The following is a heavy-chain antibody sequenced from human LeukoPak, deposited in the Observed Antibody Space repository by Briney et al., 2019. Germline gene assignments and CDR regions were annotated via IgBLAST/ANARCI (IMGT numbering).Heavy chain of an antibody. CDR1: GYTFTSYY. D-gene: IGHD6-6*01. Sequence: ASVKVSCKASGYTFTSYYMHWVRQAPGQGLEWMGGTIPLFDSASYAQKFQGRVTITADTSTSTADMELRSLRSDDTAVYYCARREYSSSSPIHYWGQGTLVTVSS. CDR2: TIPLFDSA. J-gene: IGHJ4*02. CDR3: ARREYSSSSPIHY. V-gene: IGHV1-69*06.